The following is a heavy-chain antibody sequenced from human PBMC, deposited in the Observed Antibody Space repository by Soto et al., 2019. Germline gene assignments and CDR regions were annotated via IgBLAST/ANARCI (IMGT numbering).Heavy chain of an antibody. CDR3: ARESIGCGGDCLDY. Sequence: LRLSCAVSGFTFSNYEWNWVRQAPGKGLEWISYIDTSGDAMFYADSVKGRFAVSRDNTMNSLYLQMNSLRAEDTAAYYCARESIGCGGDCLDYWGQGTLVTVSS. V-gene: IGHV3-48*03. CDR1: GFTFSNYE. J-gene: IGHJ4*02. CDR2: IDTSGDAM. D-gene: IGHD2-21*01.